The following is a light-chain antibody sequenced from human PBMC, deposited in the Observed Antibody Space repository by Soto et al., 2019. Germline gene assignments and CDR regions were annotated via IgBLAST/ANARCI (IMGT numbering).Light chain of an antibody. CDR1: QSVFNH. J-gene: IGKJ4*01. Sequence: DVQMTQSPSSLSASVGDSVTITCRASQSVFNHVSWFQQRPGKGPKLLIYDASSLHAGVPSRFSGSGYGTDFTLTISTVHPEDSAIYYCHQSSSTPLTFGGGTRVELK. CDR2: DAS. CDR3: HQSSSTPLT. V-gene: IGKV1-39*01.